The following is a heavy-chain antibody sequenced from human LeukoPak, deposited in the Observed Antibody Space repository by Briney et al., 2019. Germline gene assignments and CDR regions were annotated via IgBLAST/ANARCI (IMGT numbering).Heavy chain of an antibody. CDR2: ISGSGGST. J-gene: IGHJ4*02. CDR3: AKDLYSSSWYRTFDY. Sequence: PGGSLRLSCAASGFTFSSYAMSWVRQAPGKGLEWVSAISGSGGSTYYAGSVKGRFTISRDNSKNTLYLQMNSLRAEDTAVYYCAKDLYSSSWYRTFDYWGQGTLVTVSS. V-gene: IGHV3-23*01. CDR1: GFTFSSYA. D-gene: IGHD6-13*01.